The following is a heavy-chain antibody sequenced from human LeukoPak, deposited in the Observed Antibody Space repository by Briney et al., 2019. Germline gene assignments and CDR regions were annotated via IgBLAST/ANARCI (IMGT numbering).Heavy chain of an antibody. CDR1: GFTFSSYG. Sequence: GGSLRLSCAASGFTFSSYGMHWVRQAPGKGLEWVAFIRYDGSNKYYADSVKGRFTISRDNSKNTLYLQMNSLRAEDTAVYYCARDRAYYDFWSGYNFDYWGQGTLVTVSS. CDR2: IRYDGSNK. J-gene: IGHJ4*02. V-gene: IGHV3-30*02. D-gene: IGHD3-3*01. CDR3: ARDRAYYDFWSGYNFDY.